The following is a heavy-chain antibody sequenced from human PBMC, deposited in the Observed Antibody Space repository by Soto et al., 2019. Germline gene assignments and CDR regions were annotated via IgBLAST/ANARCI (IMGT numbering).Heavy chain of an antibody. D-gene: IGHD5-12*01. CDR2: ISYDGSNK. Sequence: GGSLRLSCAASGFTFSSYAMHWVRQAPGKGLEWVAVISYDGSNKYYADSVKGRFTISRDNSKNTLYLQMNSLRAEDTAVYYCARDGLYSGYDHDYYYYGMDVWGQGTTVTSP. V-gene: IGHV3-30-3*01. J-gene: IGHJ6*02. CDR3: ARDGLYSGYDHDYYYYGMDV. CDR1: GFTFSSYA.